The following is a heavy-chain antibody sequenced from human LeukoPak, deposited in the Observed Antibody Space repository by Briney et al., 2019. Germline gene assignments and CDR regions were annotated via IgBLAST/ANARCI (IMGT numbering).Heavy chain of an antibody. CDR1: GCFISSSSYY. CDR2: IYYSGST. D-gene: IGHD5-18*01. J-gene: IGHJ4*02. Sequence: SETVSLTCTVSGCFISSSSYYWGWIRHPPGKGLECIGSIYYSGSTYYNPFLKSRVTISVDTSKNQFSLQLSCVTGADMAVYYCARHPGLAMVGFVYWGQRTMLSVCS. V-gene: IGHV4-39*01. CDR3: ARHPGLAMVGFVY.